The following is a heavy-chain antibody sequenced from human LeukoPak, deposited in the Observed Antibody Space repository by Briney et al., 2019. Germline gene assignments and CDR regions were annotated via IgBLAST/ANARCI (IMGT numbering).Heavy chain of an antibody. V-gene: IGHV4-59*12. Sequence: MTSETLSLTCTVSGGSISSYYWSWIRQPPGKGLEWIGYIYYSGSTYYNPSLKSRVTISVDTSKNQFSLKLSSVTAADTAVYYCAREGDSSGYYYPYWGQGTLVTVSS. CDR2: IYYSGST. CDR1: GGSISSYY. CDR3: AREGDSSGYYYPY. J-gene: IGHJ4*02. D-gene: IGHD3-22*01.